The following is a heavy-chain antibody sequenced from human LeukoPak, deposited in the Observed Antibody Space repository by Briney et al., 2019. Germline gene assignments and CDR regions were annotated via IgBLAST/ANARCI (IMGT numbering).Heavy chain of an antibody. J-gene: IGHJ4*02. CDR1: GYTFTSYG. Sequence: ASVKVSCKASGYTFTSYGISWVRQAPGQGPEWMGWTSTYKGNTNYAQKLQGRVTMTTDTSTSTAYMELRSLRSDDTAVYYCASVSRYSSSFDYWGQGTLVTVSS. D-gene: IGHD6-6*01. V-gene: IGHV1-18*01. CDR3: ASVSRYSSSFDY. CDR2: TSTYKGNT.